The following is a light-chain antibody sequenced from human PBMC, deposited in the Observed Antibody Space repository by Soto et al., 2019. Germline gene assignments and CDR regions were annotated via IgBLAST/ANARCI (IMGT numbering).Light chain of an antibody. Sequence: NFMLTQPHAVSESPRKTVTISCTGSRGSIASNYVQWYQQRPGSAPTTVIYEDNQRPSGVPDRFSGSIDSSSNSASLAISGLKTEDEADYSCQSYDSSNVVFGGGTKHTVL. J-gene: IGLJ3*02. CDR3: QSYDSSNVV. V-gene: IGLV6-57*02. CDR2: EDN. CDR1: RGSIASNY.